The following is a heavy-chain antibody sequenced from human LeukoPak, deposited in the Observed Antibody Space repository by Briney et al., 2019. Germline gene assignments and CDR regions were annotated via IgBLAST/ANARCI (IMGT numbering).Heavy chain of an antibody. CDR2: IYYSGST. CDR3: ARAYGDYGRPDY. D-gene: IGHD4-17*01. Sequence: SETLSLTCTVSGGSISSGGYYWSWIRQHPGKGLEWIGYIYYSGSTYYNPSLKSRVTISVDTSKNQFSLKLSSVTAADMAVYYCARAYGDYGRPDYWGQGTLVTVSS. CDR1: GGSISSGGYY. J-gene: IGHJ4*02. V-gene: IGHV4-31*03.